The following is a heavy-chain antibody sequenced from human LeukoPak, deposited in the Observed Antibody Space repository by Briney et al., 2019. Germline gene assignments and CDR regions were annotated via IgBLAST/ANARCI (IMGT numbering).Heavy chain of an antibody. CDR2: IYYTGST. Sequence: SETLSLTCAVSGDSISSDYWSWIRQPPGKGLEWIGYIYYTGSTNYNPSLKSRVTISVDTSRNQFSLKLSSVTAADTAVYYCAKDAAFAHYDYVWGSYRWDPPSYFDYWGQGTLVTVSS. V-gene: IGHV4-59*01. J-gene: IGHJ4*02. D-gene: IGHD3-16*02. CDR1: GDSISSDY. CDR3: AKDAAFAHYDYVWGSYRWDPPSYFDY.